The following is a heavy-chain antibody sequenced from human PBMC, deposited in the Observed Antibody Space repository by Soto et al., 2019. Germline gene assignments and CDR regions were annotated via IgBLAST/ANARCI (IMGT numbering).Heavy chain of an antibody. CDR3: TTGGTDILTGHAVSWI. CDR1: GFTFSNAW. CDR2: IKSKTDGGTT. D-gene: IGHD3-9*01. V-gene: IGHV3-15*07. J-gene: IGHJ3*02. Sequence: GSLRLSCAASGFTFSNAWMNWVRQAPGKGLEWVGRIKSKTDGGTTDYAAPVKGRFTISRDDSKNTLYLQMNSLKTEDTAVYYCTTGGTDILTGHAVSWIWGQGTMVTVSS.